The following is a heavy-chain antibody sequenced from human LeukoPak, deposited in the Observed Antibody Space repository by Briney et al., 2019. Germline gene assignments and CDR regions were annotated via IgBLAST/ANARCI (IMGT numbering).Heavy chain of an antibody. CDR2: ISGSGGST. D-gene: IGHD4-17*01. CDR1: GVTFSSYA. Sequence: PGGSLRLSCAASGVTFSSYAMSWVRQAPGKGLEWVSAISGSGGSTYYADSVKGRFTISRDNSKNTLYLQMNSLRAEDTAVYYCAKAYGDYTYYFDYWGQGTLVTVSS. J-gene: IGHJ4*02. CDR3: AKAYGDYTYYFDY. V-gene: IGHV3-23*01.